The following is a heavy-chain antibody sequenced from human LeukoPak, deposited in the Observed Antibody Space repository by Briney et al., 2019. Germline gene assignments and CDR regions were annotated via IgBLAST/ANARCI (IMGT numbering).Heavy chain of an antibody. CDR3: TRDPGWGALDI. J-gene: IGHJ3*02. V-gene: IGHV3-7*01. CDR2: INDDGSKK. Sequence: GGSLTLSCAVSGLTSDYYWMTWVRQAPGKGLQWVAMINDDGSKKYDPDTVRGRFSLSRDNARNSLFLQMNSLRDEDTAVYYCTRDPGWGALDIWGQGTMVTVSS. D-gene: IGHD3-16*01. CDR1: GLTSDYYW.